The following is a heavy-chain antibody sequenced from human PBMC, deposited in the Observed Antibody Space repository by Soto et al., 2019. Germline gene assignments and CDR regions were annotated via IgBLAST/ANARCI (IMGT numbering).Heavy chain of an antibody. D-gene: IGHD3-22*01. CDR2: IYYSGST. J-gene: IGHJ4*02. CDR1: GGSVSSGSYY. CDR3: ARIKKAYYYDSSGCYDY. Sequence: SETLSLTCTVSGGSVSSGSYYWSWIRQPPGKGLEWIGYIYYSGSTNYNPSLKSRVTISVDTSKNQFSLKLSSVTAADTAVYYCARIKKAYYYDSSGCYDYWGQGTLLTASS. V-gene: IGHV4-61*01.